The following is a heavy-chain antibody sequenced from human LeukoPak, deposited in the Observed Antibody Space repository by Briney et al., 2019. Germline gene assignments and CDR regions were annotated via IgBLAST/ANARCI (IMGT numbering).Heavy chain of an antibody. CDR2: IYSSGNT. J-gene: IGHJ4*02. CDR3: ARLGYCSGGVCYYFDY. Sequence: SETLSLTCTVSGGSISSYYWSWIRQPPGKGLEWIGYIYSSGNTNYNPSLKSRVTISVDTPKNQFSLKLSSVTAADTAVYYCARLGYCSGGVCYYFDYWGQGTLVTVSS. D-gene: IGHD2-15*01. V-gene: IGHV4-59*08. CDR1: GGSISSYY.